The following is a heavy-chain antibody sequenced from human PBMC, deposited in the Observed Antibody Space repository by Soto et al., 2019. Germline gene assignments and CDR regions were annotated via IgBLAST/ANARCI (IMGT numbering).Heavy chain of an antibody. Sequence: PGGSLRLSCAASGFTFSSYGMHWVRQAPGKGLEWVAVISYDGSNKYYADSVKGRFTISRDNSKNTLYLQMNSLRAEDTAVYYCAKVAGQCLDIFDYWGHVPLFTVSS. D-gene: IGHD6-19*01. V-gene: IGHV3-30*18. CDR1: GFTFSSYG. J-gene: IGHJ4*01. CDR3: AKVAGQCLDIFDY. CDR2: ISYDGSNK.